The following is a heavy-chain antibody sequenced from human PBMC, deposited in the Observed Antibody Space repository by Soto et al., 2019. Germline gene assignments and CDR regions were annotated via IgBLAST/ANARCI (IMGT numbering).Heavy chain of an antibody. D-gene: IGHD1-7*01. CDR1: GGSVSSGSYY. Sequence: PSETLSLTCTVSGGSVSSGSYYWSWIRQPPGKGLEWIGYIYYSGSTNYNPSPKSRVTISVDTSKNQFSLKLSSVTAADTAVYYCARGGRNRNYDSVDYWGQGTLVTVSS. J-gene: IGHJ4*01. CDR2: IYYSGST. V-gene: IGHV4-61*01. CDR3: ARGGRNRNYDSVDY.